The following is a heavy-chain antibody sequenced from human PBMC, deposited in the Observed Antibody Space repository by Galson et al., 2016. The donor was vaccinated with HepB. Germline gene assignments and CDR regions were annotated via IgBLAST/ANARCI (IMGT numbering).Heavy chain of an antibody. CDR3: ASGTTVTTSNSFWYFDL. D-gene: IGHD4-17*01. J-gene: IGHJ2*01. CDR2: ISGSGGET. Sequence: SLRLSCPVSGFTFSSYAMTWVRQAPGKGLDWDSTISGSGGETHYADAVKGRFTFSRDNSKNTMYVQMTSLRAEDTAVYYCASGTTVTTSNSFWYFDLWGRGTLVTVSS. CDR1: GFTFSSYA. V-gene: IGHV3-23*01.